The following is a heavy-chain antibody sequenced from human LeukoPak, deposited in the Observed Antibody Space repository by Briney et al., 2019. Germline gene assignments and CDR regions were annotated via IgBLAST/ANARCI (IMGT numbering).Heavy chain of an antibody. D-gene: IGHD2-15*01. J-gene: IGHJ4*02. CDR3: MRVPELPEY. CDR2: INGHNGKS. Sequence: ASVKVSCKASGYTFTNYGINWVRQAPGQGLEWMGWINGHNGKSNYSQNFQDRVTMTTDTSTSTAYMELRSLGYDDTAVYYCMRVPELPEYWGQGTLVTVSS. V-gene: IGHV1-18*01. CDR1: GYTFTNYG.